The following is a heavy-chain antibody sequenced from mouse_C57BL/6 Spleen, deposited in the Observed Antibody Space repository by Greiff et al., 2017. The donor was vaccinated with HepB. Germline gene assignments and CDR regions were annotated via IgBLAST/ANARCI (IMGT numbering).Heavy chain of an antibody. V-gene: IGHV3-6*01. CDR2: ISYDGSN. CDR3: ARDRYGNYPFAY. Sequence: EVQLQESGPGLVKPSQSLSLTCSVTGYSITSGYYWNWIRQFPGNKLEWMGYISYDGSNNYNPSLKNRISITRDTSKNQFFLKLNSVTTEDTATYYCARDRYGNYPFAYWGQGTLVTVSA. CDR1: GYSITSGYY. D-gene: IGHD2-10*02. J-gene: IGHJ3*01.